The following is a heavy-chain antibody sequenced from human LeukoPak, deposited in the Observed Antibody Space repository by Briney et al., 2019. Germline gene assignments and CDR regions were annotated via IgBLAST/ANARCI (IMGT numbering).Heavy chain of an antibody. V-gene: IGHV3-33*08. CDR2: IWYDGSNK. CDR1: GFTFSDYY. Sequence: PGGSLRLSCAAPGFTFSDYYMSWIRQAPGKGLEWVAVIWYDGSNKYYADSVKGRFTISRDNSKNTLYLQMNSLRAEDTAVYYCAREVGDCSSTSCSPNFDYWGQGTLVTVSS. D-gene: IGHD2-2*01. CDR3: AREVGDCSSTSCSPNFDY. J-gene: IGHJ4*02.